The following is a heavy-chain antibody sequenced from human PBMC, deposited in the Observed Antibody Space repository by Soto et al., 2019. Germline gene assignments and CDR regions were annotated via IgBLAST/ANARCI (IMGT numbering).Heavy chain of an antibody. CDR1: GYTFTGYY. V-gene: IGHV1-2*02. Sequence: ASVNVSCKASGYTFTGYYMHWVRQAPGQGLEWMGWINPNSGGTNYAQKFQGRVTMTRDTSISTAYMELSRLRSDDTAVYYCARDPLPSSTWPHFDYWGQGTLVTVSS. CDR3: ARDPLPSSTWPHFDY. J-gene: IGHJ4*02. D-gene: IGHD6-13*01. CDR2: INPNSGGT.